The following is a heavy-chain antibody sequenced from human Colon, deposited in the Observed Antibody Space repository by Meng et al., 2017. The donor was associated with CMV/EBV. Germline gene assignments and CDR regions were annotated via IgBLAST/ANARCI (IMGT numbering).Heavy chain of an antibody. Sequence: GGSLRLSCAASGFTFSSYAMNWVRQAPGKGLEWVSYISSGGVTINYADSVKGRFTISRDNAKNSLYLQMNSLRAEDTAIYYCARGRGRGYGMDVWGQGPRSPSP. CDR2: ISSGGVTI. CDR3: ARGRGRGYGMDV. V-gene: IGHV3-48*03. D-gene: IGHD3-10*01. J-gene: IGHJ6*02. CDR1: GFTFSSYA.